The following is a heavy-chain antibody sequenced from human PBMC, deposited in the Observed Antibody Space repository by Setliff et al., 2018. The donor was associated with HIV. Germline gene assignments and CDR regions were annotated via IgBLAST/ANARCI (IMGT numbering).Heavy chain of an antibody. D-gene: IGHD3-10*01. V-gene: IGHV1-8*02. CDR1: SEYTFTNFD. CDR2: MHPHSGNT. Sequence: ASVKVSCKASSEYTFTNFDINRVRQAPGQGLEWMGWMHPHSGNTDYTQKFQGRVTMTRNTSISTAYMELSSLRSEDTAVYYCASYYGSGAHYPYYYYMDVWGKGTTVTVSS. CDR3: ASYYGSGAHYPYYYYMDV. J-gene: IGHJ6*03.